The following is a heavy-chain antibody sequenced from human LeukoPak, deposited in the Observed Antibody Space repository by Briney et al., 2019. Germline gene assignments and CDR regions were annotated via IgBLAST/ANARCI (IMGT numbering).Heavy chain of an antibody. D-gene: IGHD3-10*01. CDR2: INSDGSST. J-gene: IGHJ4*02. CDR1: GFTFNNYW. CDR3: ARGTIWFGERTDY. V-gene: IGHV3-74*01. Sequence: QPGGSLRLSCAASGFTFNNYWMHWVRQAPGKGLGWVSRINSDGSSTSYADSVKGRFTISRDNAKNTLYLQMNSLRAEDTAVYYCARGTIWFGERTDYWGQGTLVTVSS.